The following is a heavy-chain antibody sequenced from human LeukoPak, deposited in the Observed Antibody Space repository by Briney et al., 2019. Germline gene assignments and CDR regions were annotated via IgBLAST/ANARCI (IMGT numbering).Heavy chain of an antibody. V-gene: IGHV3-7*02. J-gene: IGHJ4*02. Sequence: GGSLRLSCAASGFTFGDYWMTWVRQAPGKGLEWVANIKQDATEKNYADSVKGRFTISRDNAKNSLYLQMNSLRAEDTAVYYCARYYDSSGYYPYYFDYWGQGTLVTVSS. CDR2: IKQDATEK. D-gene: IGHD3-22*01. CDR1: GFTFGDYW. CDR3: ARYYDSSGYYPYYFDY.